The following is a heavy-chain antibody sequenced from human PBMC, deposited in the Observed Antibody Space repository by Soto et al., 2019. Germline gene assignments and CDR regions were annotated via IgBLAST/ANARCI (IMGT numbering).Heavy chain of an antibody. Sequence: ASVKVSCKASGFIFTSYPIHWVRQAPGQRLEWMGWINTGTGNTKYSQNFQGRVTTTRDTSASTAYMELSSLRSEDTAVYYCARDKNGLGDYWGQGTLVTVSS. V-gene: IGHV1-3*04. CDR2: INTGTGNT. CDR3: ARDKNGLGDY. J-gene: IGHJ4*02. CDR1: GFIFTSYP. D-gene: IGHD2-8*01.